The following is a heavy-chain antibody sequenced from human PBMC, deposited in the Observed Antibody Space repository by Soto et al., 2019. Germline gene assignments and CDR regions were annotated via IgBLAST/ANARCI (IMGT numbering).Heavy chain of an antibody. J-gene: IGHJ4*02. Sequence: SETLSLTCTVSGGSISSSSYYWGWIRQPPGKGLEWIGSIYYSGSTYYNPSLKSRVTISVDTSKNQFSLKLSSVTAADTAVYYCARLMGITMVRGVNDYWGQGTLVTVSS. CDR2: IYYSGST. V-gene: IGHV4-39*01. CDR3: ARLMGITMVRGVNDY. CDR1: GGSISSSSYY. D-gene: IGHD3-10*01.